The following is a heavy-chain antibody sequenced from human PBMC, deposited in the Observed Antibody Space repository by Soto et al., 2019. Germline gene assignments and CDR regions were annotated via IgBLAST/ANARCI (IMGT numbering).Heavy chain of an antibody. CDR3: ASGVDIVATM. CDR1: GGSLSSYY. D-gene: IGHD5-12*01. CDR2: IYYSGST. V-gene: IGHV4-59*01. J-gene: IGHJ4*02. Sequence: SETLSLTCTVSGGSLSSYYWSWIRQPPGKGLEWIGYIYYSGSTNYNPSLKSRVTISVDTSKNQFSLKLSSVTAADTAVYYCASGVDIVATMWGQGTLVTVSS.